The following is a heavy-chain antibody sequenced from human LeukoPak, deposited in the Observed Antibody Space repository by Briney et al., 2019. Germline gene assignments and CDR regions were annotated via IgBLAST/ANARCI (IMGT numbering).Heavy chain of an antibody. CDR1: GYTFTGYW. V-gene: IGHV1-46*01. CDR3: ARALAAAAGRRAAMMGD. D-gene: IGHD6-13*01. Sequence: ASVKVSCKAFGYTFTGYWMHWVRQAPGQGPEWMGVISPSGGSTIYAQKFKGRVTLTRDMSTSTDYLELSSLRSEDTAVYYCARALAAAAGRRAAMMGDWGQGTLVTVSS. J-gene: IGHJ4*02. CDR2: ISPSGGST.